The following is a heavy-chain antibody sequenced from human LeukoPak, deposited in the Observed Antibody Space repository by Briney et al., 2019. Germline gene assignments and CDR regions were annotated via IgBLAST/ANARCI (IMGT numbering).Heavy chain of an antibody. Sequence: PARSLRLSCAASGLTFSGSATHWIRQASGKGLEWVGRIRSKANSYATAYAASVKGRFTISRDDSKNTAYLQMNSLKTEDTAVYYCTRNGLRWGQGTMVTVSS. CDR1: GLTFSGSA. CDR2: IRSKANSYAT. V-gene: IGHV3-73*01. D-gene: IGHD4-17*01. CDR3: TRNGLR. J-gene: IGHJ3*01.